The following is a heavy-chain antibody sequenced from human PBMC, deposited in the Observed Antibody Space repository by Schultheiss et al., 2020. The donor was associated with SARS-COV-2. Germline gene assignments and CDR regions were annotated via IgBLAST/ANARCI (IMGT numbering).Heavy chain of an antibody. CDR2: ISSSSSYI. V-gene: IGHV3-21*05. D-gene: IGHD3-22*01. CDR3: ASLTTAEGYYYMDV. Sequence: GGSLRLSCAASGFTFRSYWMNWVRQAPGKGLEWVSYISSSSSYIYYADSVKGRFTISRDNAKNSLYLQMNSLRAEDTAVYYCASLTTAEGYYYMDVWGKGTTVTVSS. CDR1: GFTFRSYW. J-gene: IGHJ6*03.